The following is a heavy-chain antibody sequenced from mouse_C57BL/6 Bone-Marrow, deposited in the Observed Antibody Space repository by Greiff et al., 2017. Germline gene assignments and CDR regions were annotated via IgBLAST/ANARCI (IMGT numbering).Heavy chain of an antibody. CDR3: ASPLITTLVDWYFDV. D-gene: IGHD1-1*01. J-gene: IGHJ1*01. Sequence: QVQLQQSGPELVKPGASVKISCKASGYAFSSSWMNWVKQRHGKGLEWIGRIYPGDGDTNYNGQFKGKATLTADKSSSTAYMQLSSLTSEDSTVYFCASPLITTLVDWYFDVWDSGTTVSVTS. V-gene: IGHV1-82*01. CDR1: GYAFSSSW. CDR2: IYPGDGDT.